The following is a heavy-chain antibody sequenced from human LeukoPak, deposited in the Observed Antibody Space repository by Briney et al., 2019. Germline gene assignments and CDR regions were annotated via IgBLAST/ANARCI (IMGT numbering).Heavy chain of an antibody. J-gene: IGHJ4*02. V-gene: IGHV3-53*01. Sequence: GGSLRLSCAASGFTFSSNYMSWVRQAPGKGLEWVSVIYSGGSTYYADSVKGRFTISRDNSKNTLYLQMNSLRAEDTAVYYCARGYCSSTSCYILGGYYFDHWGQGTLVTVSS. CDR3: ARGYCSSTSCYILGGYYFDH. CDR1: GFTFSSNY. CDR2: IYSGGST. D-gene: IGHD2-2*02.